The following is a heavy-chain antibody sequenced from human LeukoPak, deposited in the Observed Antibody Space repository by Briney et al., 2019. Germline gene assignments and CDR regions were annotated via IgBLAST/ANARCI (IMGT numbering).Heavy chain of an antibody. D-gene: IGHD4-23*01. Sequence: GRSLRLSCAASGFTFSSFGMHWVRQAPGKGLEWVALIWSDDRNKYYADSVKGQFTISRDNSKNTLYLQMNSLRAEDTAVYYCARDYGGDAGLDSWGRGTLVTVSS. CDR2: IWSDDRNK. CDR3: ARDYGGDAGLDS. V-gene: IGHV3-33*08. J-gene: IGHJ4*02. CDR1: GFTFSSFG.